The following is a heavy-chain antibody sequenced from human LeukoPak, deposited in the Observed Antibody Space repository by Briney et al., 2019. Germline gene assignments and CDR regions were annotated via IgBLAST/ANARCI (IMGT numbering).Heavy chain of an antibody. D-gene: IGHD3-16*01. CDR2: INWNGKTT. Sequence: GGSLRLSCVDSGFNFDDYGVGWVRQAPGRGLEWVSGINWNGKTTGYADSVKGRFTISRDNDKNSLYLQMNGLRADDTALYHCVRVGGYYYYYYMDVWGRGTTVTVSS. J-gene: IGHJ6*03. CDR1: GFNFDDYG. V-gene: IGHV3-20*01. CDR3: VRVGGYYYYYYMDV.